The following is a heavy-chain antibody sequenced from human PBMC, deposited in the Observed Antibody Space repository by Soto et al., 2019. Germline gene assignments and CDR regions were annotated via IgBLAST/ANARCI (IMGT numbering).Heavy chain of an antibody. CDR2: INHSGST. J-gene: IGHJ4*02. CDR3: ARAPLTIVRGVIRPKYYFDY. Sequence: SETLSLTCAVYGGSFSGYYWSWIRQPPGKGLEWIGEINHSGSTNYNPSLKSRVTISVDTSKNQFSLKLSSVTAADTAVYYCARAPLTIVRGVIRPKYYFDYWGQGTLVTVSS. CDR1: GGSFSGYY. V-gene: IGHV4-34*01. D-gene: IGHD3-10*01.